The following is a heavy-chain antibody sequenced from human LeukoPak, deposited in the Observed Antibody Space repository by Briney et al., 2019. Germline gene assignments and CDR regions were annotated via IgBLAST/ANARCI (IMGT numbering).Heavy chain of an antibody. D-gene: IGHD2/OR15-2a*01. V-gene: IGHV3-23*01. CDR3: ARVEAAGDNRGGYYYYYIDV. CDR1: GFPLRSHH. Sequence: PGGTLGLLRGASGFPLRSHHQSWVPQDSGRGLEWGSDNTASGVTTYLADSVKGRFTISRDHSDNTLSLQMNSLRADDTAVYHCARVEAAGDNRGGYYYYYIDVWGTGTTVTVSS. J-gene: IGHJ6*03. CDR2: NTASGVTT.